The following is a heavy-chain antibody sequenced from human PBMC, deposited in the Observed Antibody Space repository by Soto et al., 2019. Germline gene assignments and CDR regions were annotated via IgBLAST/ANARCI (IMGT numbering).Heavy chain of an antibody. CDR1: GFTFSSYF. V-gene: IGHV3-74*01. D-gene: IGHD3-10*01. Sequence: EVQLVESGGGSVQPGGSLRLSCAASGFTFSSYFMYWVRQAPGKGLVWVSRIDTDGGTTNYADSVKGRFTISRDNAKNTLYLQMNSLRAEDTAVYYGTRGYYGPDYWGQGTLVTVSS. CDR3: TRGYYGPDY. J-gene: IGHJ4*02. CDR2: IDTDGGTT.